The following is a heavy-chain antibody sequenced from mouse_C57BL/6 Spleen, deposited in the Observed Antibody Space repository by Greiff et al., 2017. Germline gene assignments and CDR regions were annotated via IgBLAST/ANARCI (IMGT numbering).Heavy chain of an antibody. CDR2: IYPGSGST. V-gene: IGHV1-55*01. J-gene: IGHJ4*01. Sequence: QVQLQQPGAELVKPGASVKMSCKASGYTFTSYWITWVKQRPGQGLEWIGDIYPGSGSTNYNEKFKSKATLTVDTSSSTAYMQLSSLTSEDSAVYYCARPILDDYDGEGHSMDYGGQGTSVTVSS. D-gene: IGHD2-4*01. CDR3: ARPILDDYDGEGHSMDY. CDR1: GYTFTSYW.